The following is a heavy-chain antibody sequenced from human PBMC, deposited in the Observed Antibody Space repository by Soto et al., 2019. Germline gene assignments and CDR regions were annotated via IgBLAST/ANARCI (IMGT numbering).Heavy chain of an antibody. V-gene: IGHV1-3*01. Sequence: GASVKFSCKASGYTFTSYAMHWVRQAPGQRLEWMGWINPGNGNTKYSQKFQGRVTITRDTSASTAYMELSSLRSEDTAVYYCARWRLGITEEYAFDIWGQGTMVTVSS. CDR3: ARWRLGITEEYAFDI. D-gene: IGHD7-27*01. J-gene: IGHJ3*02. CDR1: GYTFTSYA. CDR2: INPGNGNT.